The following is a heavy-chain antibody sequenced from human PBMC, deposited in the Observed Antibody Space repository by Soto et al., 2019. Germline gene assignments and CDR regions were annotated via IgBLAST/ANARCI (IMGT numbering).Heavy chain of an antibody. J-gene: IGHJ5*02. D-gene: IGHD3-9*01. Sequence: SETLSLTCTVSGGSISGSFWSWIRQSPGKGLESIGYIYYTGSTNSNPSLNGRASISVDTSKNQISLKLWSVTAADTAVYYCAREVTNFDVLTGYYSGHFFDPGGQGTLVPVSS. CDR3: AREVTNFDVLTGYYSGHFFDP. V-gene: IGHV4-59*01. CDR2: IYYTGST. CDR1: GGSISGSF.